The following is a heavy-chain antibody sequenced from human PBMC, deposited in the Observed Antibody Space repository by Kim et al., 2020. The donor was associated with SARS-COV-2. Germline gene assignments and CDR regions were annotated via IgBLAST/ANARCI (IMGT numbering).Heavy chain of an antibody. D-gene: IGHD3-16*01. Sequence: GGSLRLSCAASGFTFSSYDMHWVRQATGKGLEWVSAIGTTGDTYYPGSVKGRFTISRENAKNSLYLQMNSLRAGDTAVYYCARGEMTSKNPLSGGNRYGWPYYCDYWGQGTLVTVSS. CDR3: ARGEMTSKNPLSGGNRYGWPYYCDY. CDR2: IGTTGDT. J-gene: IGHJ4*02. V-gene: IGHV3-13*01. CDR1: GFTFSSYD.